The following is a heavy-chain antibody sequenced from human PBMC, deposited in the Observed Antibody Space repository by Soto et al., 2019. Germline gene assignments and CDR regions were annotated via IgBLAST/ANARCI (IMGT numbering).Heavy chain of an antibody. CDR3: ARWGTTGGLDV. D-gene: IGHD3-16*01. V-gene: IGHV3-33*05. CDR2: TSYDGSNN. Sequence: QVQLVESGGGVVQPGTSLRLSCVGSGFTFRSYVIHWVRQAPGKWLEWVALTSYDGSNNFYGYSVKGRFTISRHNSRNTVELQMDSLRFEDTALYYCARWGTTGGLDVWGQGTLVSVSS. J-gene: IGHJ4*02. CDR1: GFTFRSYV.